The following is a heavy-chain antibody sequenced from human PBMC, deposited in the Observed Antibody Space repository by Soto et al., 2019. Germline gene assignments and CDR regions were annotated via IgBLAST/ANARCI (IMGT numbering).Heavy chain of an antibody. V-gene: IGHV1-18*01. CDR1: GYTFTSYG. Sequence: VASVKVSCKASGYTFTSYGISWVRQAPGQGLEWMGWISAYNGNTNYAQKLQGRVTMTTDTSTSTAYMELRSLRSDDTAVYYCHAGTNGVYTFDYWGQGTLFTVSS. D-gene: IGHD2-8*01. CDR3: HAGTNGVYTFDY. CDR2: ISAYNGNT. J-gene: IGHJ4*02.